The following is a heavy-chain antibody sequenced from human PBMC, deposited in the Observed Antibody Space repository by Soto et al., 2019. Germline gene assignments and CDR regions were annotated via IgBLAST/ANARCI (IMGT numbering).Heavy chain of an antibody. V-gene: IGHV1-46*01. J-gene: IGHJ6*02. Sequence: ASVKVSCKASGYTFTSYYMHWVRQAPGQGLEWMGIINPSGGSTSYAQKFQGRVTMTRDTSTSTIYMELSSLRSEDTAVYYCARDRAAAVGNYYYGMDVWGQGTTVTVSS. D-gene: IGHD6-13*01. CDR3: ARDRAAAVGNYYYGMDV. CDR1: GYTFTSYY. CDR2: INPSGGST.